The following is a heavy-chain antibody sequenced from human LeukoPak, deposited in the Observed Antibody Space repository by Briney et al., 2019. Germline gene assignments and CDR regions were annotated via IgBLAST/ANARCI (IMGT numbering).Heavy chain of an antibody. CDR1: VASISGSGYY. V-gene: IGHV4-61*08. Sequence: PSETLSLTCTLSVASISGSGYYWGWIRQTPGKGLEFIAYIYYNGDTHYNPPLNSRLSISVDTPNRQLSLNLRSVTAADTAVYYCVRGPYGSSISNWFDPWGQGLLVTVSS. D-gene: IGHD3-10*01. CDR2: IYYNGDT. J-gene: IGHJ5*02. CDR3: VRGPYGSSISNWFDP.